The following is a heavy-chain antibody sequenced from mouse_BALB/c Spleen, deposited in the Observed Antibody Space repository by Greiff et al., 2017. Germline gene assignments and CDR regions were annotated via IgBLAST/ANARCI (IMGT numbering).Heavy chain of an antibody. Sequence: EVQGVESGGGLVKPGGSLKLSCAASGFAFSSYDMSWVRQTPEKRLEWVAYISSGGGSTYYPDSVKGRFTISRDNAKNTLYLQMSSLKSEDTAMYYCARQKGNLGYYAMDYWGQGTSVTVSS. J-gene: IGHJ4*01. CDR3: ARQKGNLGYYAMDY. V-gene: IGHV5-12-1*01. CDR1: GFAFSSYD. CDR2: ISSGGGST.